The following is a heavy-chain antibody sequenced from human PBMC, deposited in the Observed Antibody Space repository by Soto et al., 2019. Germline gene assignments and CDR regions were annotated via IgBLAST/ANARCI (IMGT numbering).Heavy chain of an antibody. CDR1: GFTVSSNY. CDR2: IYSGGST. Sequence: EVQLVETGGGLIQPGGSLRLSCAASGFTVSSNYMSWVRQAPGKGLEWVSVIYSGGSTYYADSVKGRFTISRDNSKNTLYLQMNSLRAEDTAVYYCARLKLGYCSSTSCYGLGNNWFDPWGQGTLVTVSS. V-gene: IGHV3-53*02. D-gene: IGHD2-2*01. CDR3: ARLKLGYCSSTSCYGLGNNWFDP. J-gene: IGHJ5*02.